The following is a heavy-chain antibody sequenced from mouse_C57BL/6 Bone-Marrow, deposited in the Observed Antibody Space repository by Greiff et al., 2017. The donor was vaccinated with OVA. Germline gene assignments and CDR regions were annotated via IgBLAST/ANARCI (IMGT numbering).Heavy chain of an antibody. CDR1: GFTFSDYG. CDR2: ISSGSSTI. D-gene: IGHD1-1*01. Sequence: VQLKESGGGLVKPGGSLKLSCAASGFTFSDYGMHWVRQAPEKGLEWVAYISSGSSTIYYADTVKGRFTISRDNAKNTLFLQMTSLRSEDTAMYYCARRAYGSSWFAYWGQGTLVTVSA. J-gene: IGHJ3*01. V-gene: IGHV5-17*01. CDR3: ARRAYGSSWFAY.